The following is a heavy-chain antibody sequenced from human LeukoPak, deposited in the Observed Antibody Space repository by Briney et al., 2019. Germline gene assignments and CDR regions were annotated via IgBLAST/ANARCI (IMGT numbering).Heavy chain of an antibody. D-gene: IGHD2-21*02. CDR1: GGSFSGYY. V-gene: IGHV4-34*01. CDR3: ARSKVPATGNWFDP. Sequence: SESLSLTCAVYGGSFSGYYWSWIRQPPGKGLEWIGEINHSGSTNYNPSLKSRVTISVDTSNSQFSLKLSSVTAADTAVYYCARSKVPATGNWFDPWGQGTLVTVSS. J-gene: IGHJ5*02. CDR2: INHSGST.